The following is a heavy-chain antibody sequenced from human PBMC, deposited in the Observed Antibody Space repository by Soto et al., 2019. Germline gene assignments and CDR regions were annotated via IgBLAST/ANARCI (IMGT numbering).Heavy chain of an antibody. CDR3: ARDGRVVVPAAMYYYYYMDV. Sequence: ASVKVSCKASGYTFTSYAMHWVRQAPGQRLEWMGWINAGNGNTKYSQKFQGRVTITRDTSASTAYMELSSLRSEDTAVYYCARDGRVVVPAAMYYYYYMDVWGKGTTVTVSS. V-gene: IGHV1-3*01. D-gene: IGHD2-2*01. J-gene: IGHJ6*03. CDR1: GYTFTSYA. CDR2: INAGNGNT.